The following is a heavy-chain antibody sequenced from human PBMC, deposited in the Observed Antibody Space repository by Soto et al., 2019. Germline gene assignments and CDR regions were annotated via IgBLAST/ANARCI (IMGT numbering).Heavy chain of an antibody. CDR1: GFTFSNYY. D-gene: IGHD2-15*01. J-gene: IGHJ6*02. CDR2: ISRSSSYI. CDR3: ARDRVDCSGGTCFGSYYYYYGMDV. V-gene: IGHV3-21*01. Sequence: GGSLRLSCAASGFTFSNYYMNWVRQAPGKGLEWVSSISRSSSYIYYADSVKGRFTISRDNAKNSLYLQMNSLRAEDMAVYYCARDRVDCSGGTCFGSYYYYYGMDVWGQGTTVTVSS.